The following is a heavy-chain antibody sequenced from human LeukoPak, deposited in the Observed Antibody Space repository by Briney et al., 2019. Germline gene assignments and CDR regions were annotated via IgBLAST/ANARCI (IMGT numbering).Heavy chain of an antibody. CDR1: GGSISSSRYY. Sequence: SETLSLTCAVSGGSISSSRYYWGWIRQPPGKGLVWIGSLYYSGSNYYNPSLKSRATTSVNTSKNQFSLKLSSVTAADAAVDYCASRVVPNYYYYYMDVWGKGTTVTVSS. V-gene: IGHV4-39*01. J-gene: IGHJ6*03. CDR2: LYYSGSN. D-gene: IGHD3-3*01. CDR3: ASRVVPNYYYYYMDV.